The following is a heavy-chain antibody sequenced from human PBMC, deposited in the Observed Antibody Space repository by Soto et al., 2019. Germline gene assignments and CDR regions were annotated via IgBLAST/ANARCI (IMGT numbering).Heavy chain of an antibody. J-gene: IGHJ4*02. CDR3: AKGMEGTYRIDH. D-gene: IGHD1-1*01. Sequence: EVQLLESGGGLVQPGGSLRLSCAASGFTFSSYAMSWVRQAPGKGLEWVSAISGSGGSTYYADSVKGRFTISRDKSKNTLYLQMNSLRAEDTAVYYCAKGMEGTYRIDHWGQGTLVTVSS. CDR2: ISGSGGST. CDR1: GFTFSSYA. V-gene: IGHV3-23*01.